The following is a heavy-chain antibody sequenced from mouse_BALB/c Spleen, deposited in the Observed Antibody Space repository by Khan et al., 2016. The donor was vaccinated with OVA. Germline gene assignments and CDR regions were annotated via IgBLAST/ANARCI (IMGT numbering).Heavy chain of an antibody. J-gene: IGHJ3*01. CDR2: MIYTGYN. V-gene: IGHV3-8*02. Sequence: EVQLQESGPSLVKPSQTLSLTCSVTGDSITSGYWSWIRKFPGNKLEYMGYMIYTGYNDYNPSLKSRLAITRHTSKNQYYLQLNSVTTENTATYYCARSTYRYAVAYWGQGTLVTVSA. CDR1: GDSITSGY. D-gene: IGHD2-14*01. CDR3: ARSTYRYAVAY.